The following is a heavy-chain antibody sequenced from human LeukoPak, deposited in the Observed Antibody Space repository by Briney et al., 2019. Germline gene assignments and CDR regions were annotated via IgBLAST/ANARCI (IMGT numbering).Heavy chain of an antibody. CDR2: ISAYNGNT. CDR3: VRDHSGYFDY. CDR1: GYTFTSYG. J-gene: IGHJ4*02. V-gene: IGHV1-18*01. Sequence: ASVKVSCKASGYTFTSYGISWVRQAPGQGLEWMGWISAYNGNTNYAQKLQGRVTMTIDTFTSTAYMELRSLRSDDTAVYYCVRDHSGYFDYWGQGTLVTVSS.